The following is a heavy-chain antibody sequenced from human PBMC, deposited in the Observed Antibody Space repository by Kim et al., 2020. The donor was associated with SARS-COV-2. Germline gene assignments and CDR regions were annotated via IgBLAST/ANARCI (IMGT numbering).Heavy chain of an antibody. Sequence: GGSLRLSCAASGFTFSSYAMSWVRQAPGKGLEWVSAISGSGGSTYYADSVKGLFTISRDNSKNTLYLQMNSLRAEDTAVYYCAKSYQLPGIAVAGTRNYFDYWGQGTLVTVSS. J-gene: IGHJ4*02. CDR2: ISGSGGST. D-gene: IGHD6-19*01. CDR1: GFTFSSYA. CDR3: AKSYQLPGIAVAGTRNYFDY. V-gene: IGHV3-23*01.